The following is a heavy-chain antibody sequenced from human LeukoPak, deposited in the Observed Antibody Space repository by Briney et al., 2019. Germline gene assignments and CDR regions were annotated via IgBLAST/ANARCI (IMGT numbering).Heavy chain of an antibody. CDR3: AGAAAFDY. J-gene: IGHJ4*02. D-gene: IGHD6-13*01. Sequence: SETLSLTCAVYGGSFSGYYWSWIRQPPGKGLEWIGEINHSGSTNYNPSLKSRVTISVDTSKNQFSLKLSSVTAADTAVYYCAGAAAFDYWGQGTLVTVSS. CDR1: GGSFSGYY. V-gene: IGHV4-34*01. CDR2: INHSGST.